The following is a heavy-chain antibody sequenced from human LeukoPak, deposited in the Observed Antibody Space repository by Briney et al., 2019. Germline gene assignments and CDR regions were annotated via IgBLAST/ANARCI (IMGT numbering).Heavy chain of an antibody. CDR2: LYYSGSS. D-gene: IGHD3-22*01. Sequence: WVRQPPGKGLEWIGSLYYSGSSYYNPSLKSRVTISVDTSKNQFSLKLSSVTAADTAVYYCARLSSGYYFSPPPPIWGQGTLVTVSS. V-gene: IGHV4-39*01. J-gene: IGHJ4*02. CDR3: ARLSSGYYFSPPPPI.